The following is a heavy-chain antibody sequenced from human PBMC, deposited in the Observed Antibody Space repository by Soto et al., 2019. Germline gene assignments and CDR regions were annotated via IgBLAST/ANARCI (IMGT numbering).Heavy chain of an antibody. Sequence: ETLSLTCAVYGGSFSGYYWSWIRQPPGKGLEWIGEINHSGSTNYNPSLKSRVTISVDTSKNQFSLKLSSVTAADTAVYYCARENNVLPGGYFDYWGQGTLVTVSS. CDR1: GGSFSGYY. CDR2: INHSGST. J-gene: IGHJ4*02. D-gene: IGHD3-10*01. CDR3: ARENNVLPGGYFDY. V-gene: IGHV4-34*01.